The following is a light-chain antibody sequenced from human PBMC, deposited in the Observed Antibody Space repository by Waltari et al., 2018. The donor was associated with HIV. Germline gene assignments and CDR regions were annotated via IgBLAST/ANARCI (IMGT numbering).Light chain of an antibody. V-gene: IGLV3-1*01. CDR2: EDN. CDR3: QAWDDSIAI. J-gene: IGLJ2*01. Sequence: SYEVTQPPSVSVSPGQTANITCSGDKLGDKNAYWYQQRPGQSPVLVIYEDNKRPSGIPERFSGSNSGNAATLTISGTQAVDEADYYCQAWDDSIAIFGGGTKLTVL. CDR1: KLGDKN.